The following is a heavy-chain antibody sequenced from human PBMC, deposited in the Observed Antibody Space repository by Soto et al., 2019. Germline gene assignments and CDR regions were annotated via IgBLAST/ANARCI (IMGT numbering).Heavy chain of an antibody. CDR3: AGDGPSYDYVWGSYRPKDTYYYYYYGMDV. J-gene: IGHJ6*02. CDR2: INPSGGST. Sequence: ASVKVSCKASGYTFTSYYMHWVRQAPGQGLEWMGIINPSGGSTSYAQKFQGRVTMTRDTSTSTVYMELSSLRSEDTAVYYCAGDGPSYDYVWGSYRPKDTYYYYYYGMDVWGQGTTVTVSS. V-gene: IGHV1-46*01. CDR1: GYTFTSYY. D-gene: IGHD3-16*02.